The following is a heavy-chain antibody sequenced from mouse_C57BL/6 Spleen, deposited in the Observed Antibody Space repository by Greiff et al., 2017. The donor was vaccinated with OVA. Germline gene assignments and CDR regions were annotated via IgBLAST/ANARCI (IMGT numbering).Heavy chain of an antibody. V-gene: IGHV5-17*01. CDR3: ATIYYGKMYYFDY. CDR1: GFTFSDYG. Sequence: EVKVEESGGGLVKPGGSLKLSCAASGFTFSDYGMHWVRQAPEKGLEWVAYISSGSSTIYYADTVKGRFTISRDNAKNTLFLQMTSLRSEDTAMYYCATIYYGKMYYFDYWGQGTTLTVSS. D-gene: IGHD2-1*01. CDR2: ISSGSSTI. J-gene: IGHJ2*01.